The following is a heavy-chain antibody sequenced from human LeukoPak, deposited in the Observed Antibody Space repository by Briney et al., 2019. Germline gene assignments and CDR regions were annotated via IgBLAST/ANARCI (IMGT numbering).Heavy chain of an antibody. J-gene: IGHJ5*02. CDR1: GYSISSGYY. CDR2: IYHSGST. D-gene: IGHD3-10*01. CDR3: ARGRSPREYYYGSGSYYNSGFDP. V-gene: IGHV4-38-2*02. Sequence: SETLSLTCTVSGYSISSGYYWGWIRQPPGKGLEWIGSIYHSGSTSYNPSLKSRVTISVDTSKNQFSLKLSSVTAADTAVYYCARGRSPREYYYGSGSYYNSGFDPWGQGTLVTVSS.